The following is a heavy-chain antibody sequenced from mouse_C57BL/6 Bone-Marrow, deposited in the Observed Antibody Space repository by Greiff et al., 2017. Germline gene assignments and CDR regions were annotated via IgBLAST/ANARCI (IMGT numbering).Heavy chain of an antibody. CDR2: ISGGGGNT. J-gene: IGHJ3*01. Sequence: DVKLVESGGGLVKPGGSLKLSCAASGFTFSSYTMSWVRQTPEKRLEWVATISGGGGNTYYPDSVKGRFTISRDNAKNTLYLQMSSLRYEDTALYYCAILYYDYSWFAYWGQGTLVTVSA. CDR3: AILYYDYSWFAY. D-gene: IGHD2-4*01. CDR1: GFTFSSYT. V-gene: IGHV5-9*01.